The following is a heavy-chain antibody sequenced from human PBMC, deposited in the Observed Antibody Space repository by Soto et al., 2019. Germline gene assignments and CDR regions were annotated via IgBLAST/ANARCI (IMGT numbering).Heavy chain of an antibody. CDR1: GYTFTDHG. CDR3: ARLSGVVVGDY. J-gene: IGHJ4*02. D-gene: IGHD2-15*01. Sequence: QVQLMQSGVEVKKPGASVKVSCKGSGYTFTDHGISWVRQAPGQGLEWMGWIIPNNGNTKNAPKFQGRVTMTTDTSTSTAYMELRRLRSDDTAVYSCARLSGVVVGDYWGQGTLVTVSS. CDR2: IIPNNGNT. V-gene: IGHV1-18*01.